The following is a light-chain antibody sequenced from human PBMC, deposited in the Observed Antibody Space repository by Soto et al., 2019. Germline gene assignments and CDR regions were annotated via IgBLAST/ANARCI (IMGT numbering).Light chain of an antibody. J-gene: IGKJ4*01. CDR1: QSVLYSSNNKNY. V-gene: IGKV4-1*01. CDR2: WAS. CDR3: QQYYTNALT. Sequence: DIVMTQSPDSLAVSLGERATINCKSSQSVLYSSNNKNYLAWYQQKPGQPPKLLIYWASTRESGVPDRFSGSGSGTDFPLTISSLQAEDVAVYCCQQYYTNALTFGGGTKVGVK.